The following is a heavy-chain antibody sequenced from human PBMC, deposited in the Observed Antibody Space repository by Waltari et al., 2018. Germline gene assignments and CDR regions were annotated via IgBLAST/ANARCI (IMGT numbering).Heavy chain of an antibody. V-gene: IGHV3-53*01. CDR1: GFTVSSNY. CDR3: ARESGTEIDAFDI. CDR2: IYSGGST. D-gene: IGHD1-1*01. Sequence: EVQLVESGGGLIQPGGSLRLSCAASGFTVSSNYMSWVRQAPGKGLEWVSVIYSGGSTYYADSVKGRFTISRDNSKNTLYLQMNSLRAEDTAVYYCARESGTEIDAFDIWGQGTMVTVSS. J-gene: IGHJ3*02.